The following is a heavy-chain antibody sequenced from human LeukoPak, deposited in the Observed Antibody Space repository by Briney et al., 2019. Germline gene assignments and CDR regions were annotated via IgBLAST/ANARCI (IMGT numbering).Heavy chain of an antibody. V-gene: IGHV4-39*01. CDR1: GGSISSSSYY. Sequence: PSETLSFTCTVSGGSISSSSYYWGWIRQPPGKGLEWIATLYYSGITYYNPSLKSRVAISADTSKNQFSLKLNSVTAADTAVYYCARRTAAETIDYWGQGTLVTVSS. CDR2: LYYSGIT. D-gene: IGHD6-13*01. CDR3: ARRTAAETIDY. J-gene: IGHJ4*02.